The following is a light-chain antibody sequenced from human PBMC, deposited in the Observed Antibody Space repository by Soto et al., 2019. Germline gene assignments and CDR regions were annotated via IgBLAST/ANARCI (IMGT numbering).Light chain of an antibody. CDR1: QIIKNY. CDR3: QQGYKTPRT. V-gene: IGKV1-39*01. J-gene: IGKJ1*01. CDR2: AAS. Sequence: DIQMTQSPSSLSASVGDRVTITCRSSQIIKNYLNWYQQKPGKAPKLLIYAASTLQSGVPSRFSGSGSGTDFTLAISSLQPDDFATYYCQQGYKTPRTFGQGTKVKVK.